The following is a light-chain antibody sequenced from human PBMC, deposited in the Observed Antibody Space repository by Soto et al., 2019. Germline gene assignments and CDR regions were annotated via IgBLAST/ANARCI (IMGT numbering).Light chain of an antibody. J-gene: IGKJ3*01. Sequence: EIVLTQSPGTLSLSPGERATLSCRASQSVSSSYLAWYQQKPGQAPRLLIYGASSRATVIPDRFSGSGSGTDFTVTISRLEPEDFAVYYCQQYGSSPFTFGPGTKVDIK. CDR3: QQYGSSPFT. CDR2: GAS. V-gene: IGKV3-20*01. CDR1: QSVSSSY.